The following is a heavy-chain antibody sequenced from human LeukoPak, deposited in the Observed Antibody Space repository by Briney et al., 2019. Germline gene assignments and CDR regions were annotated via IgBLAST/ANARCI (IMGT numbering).Heavy chain of an antibody. J-gene: IGHJ4*02. V-gene: IGHV3-30*18. D-gene: IGHD6-13*01. CDR1: GFTFSSYG. CDR2: ISYDGSNK. CDR3: AKGGYSSSWYVIIDY. Sequence: AGRSLRLSCAASGFTFSSYGMNWVRQAPGKGLEWVAVISYDGSNKYYADSVKGRFTISRDNSKNTLYLQMNSLRAEDTAVYYCAKGGYSSSWYVIIDYWGQGTLVTVSS.